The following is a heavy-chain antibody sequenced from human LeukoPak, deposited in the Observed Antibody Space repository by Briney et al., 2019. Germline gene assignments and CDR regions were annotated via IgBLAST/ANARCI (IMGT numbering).Heavy chain of an antibody. Sequence: GGSLRLSCAASGFIFSTYTMHWVRQVPGKGLEWVAIISYDGSSKDYADSVKGRFTISRDSSKNTLYLQMNSLRAEDTAVYYCARDRSPYSSGWFDYWGQGTLVTVSS. CDR1: GFIFSTYT. J-gene: IGHJ5*01. D-gene: IGHD6-19*01. CDR2: ISYDGSSK. CDR3: ARDRSPYSSGWFDY. V-gene: IGHV3-30-3*01.